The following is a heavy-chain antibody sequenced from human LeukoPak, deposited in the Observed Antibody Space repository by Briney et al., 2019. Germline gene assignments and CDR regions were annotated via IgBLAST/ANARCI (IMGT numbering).Heavy chain of an antibody. D-gene: IGHD5-12*01. V-gene: IGHV1-46*01. CDR2: INPNGGST. CDR1: GYTFTSYY. Sequence: ASVKVSCKASGYTFTSYYIHWVRQAPGQGLEWMGIINPNGGSTRYAQKFQGRVTMTRDTSTSTIYMELSSLRSEDTAMYYCARGFRGGEYSGYDFLDYWGQGTLVTVSS. CDR3: ARGFRGGEYSGYDFLDY. J-gene: IGHJ4*02.